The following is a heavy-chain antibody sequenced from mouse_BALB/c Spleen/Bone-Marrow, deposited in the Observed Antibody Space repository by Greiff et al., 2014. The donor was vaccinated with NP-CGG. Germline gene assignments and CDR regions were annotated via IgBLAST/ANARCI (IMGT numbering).Heavy chain of an antibody. D-gene: IGHD2-14*01. Sequence: QVQLQQSGAELVKPGASVKLSCKASGYTFTSYWMHWVKQRPGQGLEWIGEINPSNGRTNNNEKFKSKATLTVDISSGTAYMQLSSLTSEDSAVYYCARDYGFDAVFAWFVYWGQGTLVTVSA. J-gene: IGHJ3*01. V-gene: IGHV1S81*02. CDR1: GYTFTSYW. CDR2: INPSNGRT. CDR3: ARDYGFDAVFAWFVY.